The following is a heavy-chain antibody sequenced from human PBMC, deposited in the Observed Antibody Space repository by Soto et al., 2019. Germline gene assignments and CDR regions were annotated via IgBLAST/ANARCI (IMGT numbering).Heavy chain of an antibody. CDR2: IYYSGST. Sequence: SETLSLTCTVSGGSVSSGSYYWNWIRQPPGKGLEWIGHIYYSGSTNYNPSLKSRVTFSVDTSKNQFSLKLNSVTAADTAVYYCAGSTGWYWFDPWGQGTLVTVSS. D-gene: IGHD6-19*01. V-gene: IGHV4-61*01. CDR3: AGSTGWYWFDP. J-gene: IGHJ5*02. CDR1: GGSVSSGSYY.